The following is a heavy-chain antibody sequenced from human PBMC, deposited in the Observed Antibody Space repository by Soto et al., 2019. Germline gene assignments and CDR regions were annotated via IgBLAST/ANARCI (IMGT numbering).Heavy chain of an antibody. V-gene: IGHV4-59*01. CDR3: ARENAVSGDWFDP. J-gene: IGHJ5*02. D-gene: IGHD2-8*01. CDR2: IYYSGST. CDR1: GGSISRYY. Sequence: QVQLQESGPGLVKPSETLSLTCTVSGGSISRYYWSWIRQPPGKGLEWIGYIYYSGSTNYNPSLKSRVTISVDTSKNQFSLKLSSVTAADTAVYYCARENAVSGDWFDPGGQGTLVTVSS.